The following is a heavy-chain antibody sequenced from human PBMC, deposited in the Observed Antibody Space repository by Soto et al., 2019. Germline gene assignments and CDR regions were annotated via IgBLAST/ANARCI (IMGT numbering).Heavy chain of an antibody. J-gene: IGHJ6*03. Sequence: SLRLSCAASGFTFSSYGMHWVRQAPGKGLEWVAVIWYDGSNKYYADSVKGRFTISRDNSKNTLYLQMNSLRAEDTAVYYCARDPAYGDYALYYYYYMDVWGKGTTVTVSS. D-gene: IGHD4-17*01. CDR1: GFTFSSYG. CDR2: IWYDGSNK. V-gene: IGHV3-33*01. CDR3: ARDPAYGDYALYYYYYMDV.